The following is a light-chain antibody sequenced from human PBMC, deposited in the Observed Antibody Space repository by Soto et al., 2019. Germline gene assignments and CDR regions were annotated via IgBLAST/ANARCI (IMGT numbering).Light chain of an antibody. CDR2: WAS. Sequence: DIVMTQSPDSLAVSLGERATINCKSSQSVLYNSNNKNYLAWYQQKPGQPPKLLIYWASTRESGVPDRFSGSGSGTDFTLTISRLQAEDAAVYYCQQYCILPWTFGQGTKVEIK. CDR1: QSVLYNSNNKNY. V-gene: IGKV4-1*01. CDR3: QQYCILPWT. J-gene: IGKJ1*01.